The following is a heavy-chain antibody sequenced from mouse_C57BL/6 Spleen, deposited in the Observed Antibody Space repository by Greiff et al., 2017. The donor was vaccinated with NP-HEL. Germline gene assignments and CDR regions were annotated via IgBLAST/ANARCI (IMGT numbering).Heavy chain of an antibody. D-gene: IGHD4-1*01. CDR2: IDPENGDT. J-gene: IGHJ3*01. CDR1: GFNIKDDY. Sequence: EVQLQQSGAELVRPGASVKLSCTASGFNIKDDYMHWVKPRPEQGLEWIGWIDPENGDTEYASKFQGKATITADTSSNTAYLQLSSLTAEDTAVYYCTTRTGFAYWGQGTLVTVSA. V-gene: IGHV14-4*01. CDR3: TTRTGFAY.